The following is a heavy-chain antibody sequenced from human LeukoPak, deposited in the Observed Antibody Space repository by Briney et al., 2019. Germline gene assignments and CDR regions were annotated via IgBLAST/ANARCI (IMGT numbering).Heavy chain of an antibody. CDR1: GYTFTSYY. D-gene: IGHD3-22*01. V-gene: IGHV1-18*04. CDR2: ISAYNGNT. J-gene: IGHJ4*02. Sequence: ASVKVSCKASGYTFTSYYMHWVRQAPGQGLEWMGWISAYNGNTNYAQKLQGRVTMTTDTSTSTAYMELRSLRSDDTAVYYCARDSAYYYDSSGYYDSGYWGQGTLVTVSS. CDR3: ARDSAYYYDSSGYYDSGY.